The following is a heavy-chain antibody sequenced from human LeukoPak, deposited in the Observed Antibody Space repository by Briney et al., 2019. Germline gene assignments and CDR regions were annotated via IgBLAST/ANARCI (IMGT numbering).Heavy chain of an antibody. Sequence: TGGSLRLSCAASGFTVSSNYMSWVRQAPGKGLEWVSVIYSGGSTYYADSVKGRFTISRDNSKNTLYLQMNSLRAEDTAVYYCARVSSSWPYYFDCWGQGTLVTVSS. D-gene: IGHD6-13*01. V-gene: IGHV3-66*01. CDR1: GFTVSSNY. J-gene: IGHJ4*02. CDR2: IYSGGST. CDR3: ARVSSSWPYYFDC.